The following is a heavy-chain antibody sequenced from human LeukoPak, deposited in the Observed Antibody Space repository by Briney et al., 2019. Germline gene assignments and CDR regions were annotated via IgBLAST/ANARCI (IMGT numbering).Heavy chain of an antibody. D-gene: IGHD2-15*01. Sequence: GGSLRLSCAASGFTFSSYGMHWVRQAPGKGLEWVAVISYDGSNKYYADSVKGRFTISRDNSKNTLYLQMNSLRAEDTAVYYCAREMVAGVDFADYWGQGTLVTVSS. V-gene: IGHV3-30*03. J-gene: IGHJ4*02. CDR1: GFTFSSYG. CDR2: ISYDGSNK. CDR3: AREMVAGVDFADY.